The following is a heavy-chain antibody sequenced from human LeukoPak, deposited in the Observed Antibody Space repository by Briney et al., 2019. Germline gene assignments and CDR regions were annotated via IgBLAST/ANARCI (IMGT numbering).Heavy chain of an antibody. CDR1: GGTFSSYA. CDR2: IIPIFGTA. CDR3: ARDQEI. V-gene: IGHV1-69*05. J-gene: IGHJ4*02. Sequence: ASVKVACKTSGGTFSSYAISWVRQGPGQGLEWMGGIIPIFGTANYAQKFQGRVTITTDESTSTAYMELSSLRSEDTAVYYCARDQEIWGQGTLVTVSS.